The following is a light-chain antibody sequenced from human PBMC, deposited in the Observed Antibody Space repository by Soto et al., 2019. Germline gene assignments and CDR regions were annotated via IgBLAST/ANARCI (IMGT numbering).Light chain of an antibody. CDR1: QSVITY. V-gene: IGKV3-11*01. Sequence: EIVLTQSPATLSLSPGERATLSCRASQSVITYLAWYQQKPGQAPRLLIHDASNRSTGIPVGFSGSGSGTDFTLTLSSLEPEDFAVYYCQQRSTLPYTFGPGTKVDV. J-gene: IGKJ3*01. CDR3: QQRSTLPYT. CDR2: DAS.